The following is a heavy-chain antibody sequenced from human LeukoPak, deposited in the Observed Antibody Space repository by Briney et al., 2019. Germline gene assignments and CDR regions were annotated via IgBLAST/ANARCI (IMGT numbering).Heavy chain of an antibody. CDR3: AKVGDYVWGTFDY. Sequence: PGGSLRLSCAASGFTFSSYWMSWVRQAPGKGLEWVANIKQDGSEKYYVDSVKGRFTISRDNAKNSLYLQMNSLRAEDTAVYYCAKVGDYVWGTFDYWGQGTLVTVSS. V-gene: IGHV3-7*01. D-gene: IGHD3-16*01. CDR1: GFTFSSYW. CDR2: IKQDGSEK. J-gene: IGHJ4*02.